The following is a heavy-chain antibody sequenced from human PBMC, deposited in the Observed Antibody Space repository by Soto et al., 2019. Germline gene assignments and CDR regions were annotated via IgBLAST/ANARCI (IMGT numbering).Heavy chain of an antibody. CDR2: ISSSSSYI. J-gene: IGHJ4*02. CDR1: GFTFSSYS. V-gene: IGHV3-21*01. Sequence: GGSLRLSCAASGFTFSSYSMNWVRQAPGKGLEWVSSISSSSSYIYYADSVKGRFTISRDNAKNSLYLQMNSLRAEDTAVYYCARDRGRRGAVDFDYWGQGTLVTVSS. D-gene: IGHD6-19*01. CDR3: ARDRGRRGAVDFDY.